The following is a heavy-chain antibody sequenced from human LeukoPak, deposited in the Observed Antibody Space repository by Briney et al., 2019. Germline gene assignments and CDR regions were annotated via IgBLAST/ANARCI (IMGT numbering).Heavy chain of an antibody. V-gene: IGHV1-69*13. D-gene: IGHD3-3*01. CDR3: ARATYYDFWSGYSDRYYYYGMDV. CDR2: IIPIFGTA. J-gene: IGHJ6*02. Sequence: SVKVSCKASGGTFSSYAISWVRQAPGQGLEWMGGIIPIFGTANYAQKFQGRVTITADESTSTAYMELSSLRSEDTAVYYCARATYYDFWSGYSDRYYYYGMDVWGQGTTVTVSS. CDR1: GGTFSSYA.